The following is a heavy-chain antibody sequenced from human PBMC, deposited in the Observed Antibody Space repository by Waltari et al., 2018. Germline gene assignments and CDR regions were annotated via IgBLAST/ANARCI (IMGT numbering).Heavy chain of an antibody. CDR3: ARTGPSIAARPFDY. J-gene: IGHJ4*02. D-gene: IGHD6-6*01. Sequence: QVQLVQSGAEVKKPGSSVKVSCKASGGTFSSYTIRWVRQAPGQGLEWMGVIIPLFGPANYDQKFQGRVTITADKSTSTAYMELSSLKSEDTALYYCARTGPSIAARPFDYWGQGTLVTVSS. CDR1: GGTFSSYT. CDR2: IIPLFGPA. V-gene: IGHV1-69*14.